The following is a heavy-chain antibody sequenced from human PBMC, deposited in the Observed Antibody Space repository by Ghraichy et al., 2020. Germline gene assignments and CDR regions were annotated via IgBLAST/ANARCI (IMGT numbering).Heavy chain of an antibody. CDR2: ISGSGGTT. Sequence: GSLRLSCAASGFTFSSYAMSWVRQAPGKGLEWVSTISGSGGTTSYADSVKGRFTISRDNSKNTMYLQMDRLRAEDTAVHYCTKGRRDTVVPAASDAFDIWGQGTMVTVSS. CDR1: GFTFSSYA. J-gene: IGHJ3*02. D-gene: IGHD2-2*01. CDR3: TKGRRDTVVPAASDAFDI. V-gene: IGHV3-23*01.